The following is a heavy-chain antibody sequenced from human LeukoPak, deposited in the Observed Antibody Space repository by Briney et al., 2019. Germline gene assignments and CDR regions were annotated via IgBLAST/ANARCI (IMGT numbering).Heavy chain of an antibody. CDR1: GYTFTSYD. D-gene: IGHD6-19*01. V-gene: IGHV1-8*01. Sequence: ASVKVSCKASGYTFTSYDINWVRQATGQGLEWMGWMNPNSGNTGYAQKFQGRVTMTRNTSISTAYMELSSLRSEDTAVYYCARVSSGWYVGYYYGMDVWGQGTTVTVSS. CDR2: MNPNSGNT. CDR3: ARVSSGWYVGYYYGMDV. J-gene: IGHJ6*02.